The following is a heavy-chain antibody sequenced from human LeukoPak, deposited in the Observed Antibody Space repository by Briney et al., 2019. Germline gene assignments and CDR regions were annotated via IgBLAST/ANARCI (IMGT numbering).Heavy chain of an antibody. CDR2: IWYDGSRK. J-gene: IGHJ4*02. D-gene: IGHD3-22*01. Sequence: GGSLRLSCAASGFTFSSYGMHWVRQAPGKGLEWVAVIWYDGSRKYYADSVKGRFTISRDNSKNTLYLQMNSLRAEDTAVYYCARGRAYDSSGYYPQLFDYWGQGTLVTVSS. CDR3: ARGRAYDSSGYYPQLFDY. V-gene: IGHV3-33*01. CDR1: GFTFSSYG.